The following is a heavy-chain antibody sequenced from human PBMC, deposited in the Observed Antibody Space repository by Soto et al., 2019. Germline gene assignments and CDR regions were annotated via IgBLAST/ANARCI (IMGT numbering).Heavy chain of an antibody. CDR3: ARHSVVVTLFDY. CDR2: IFYSGST. D-gene: IGHD3-22*01. V-gene: IGHV4-59*08. CDR1: GGSFSSYY. J-gene: IGHJ4*02. Sequence: SSETLSLTCSVSGGSFSSYYWSWIRQPPGKGLEWIGCIFYSGSTNYNPSLKSRATISVDTSKNQFSLKLSSVTAADTAVYYCARHSVVVTLFDYWGQGTLVTVPQ.